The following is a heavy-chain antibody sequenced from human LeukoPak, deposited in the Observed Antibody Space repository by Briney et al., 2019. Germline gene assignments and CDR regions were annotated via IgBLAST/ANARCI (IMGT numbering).Heavy chain of an antibody. CDR3: AKDKWEYSSSWYWYFQH. J-gene: IGHJ1*01. Sequence: PGGSLRLSCAASGFTFSDFTMHWVRQASGKGLEWVGRIRDKAANYATVYAASMKGRFAISRDDSKNTAYLQMNSLRTEDTAVYYCAKDKWEYSSSWYWYFQHWGQGTLVTVSS. CDR2: IRDKAANYAT. D-gene: IGHD6-13*01. V-gene: IGHV3-73*01. CDR1: GFTFSDFT.